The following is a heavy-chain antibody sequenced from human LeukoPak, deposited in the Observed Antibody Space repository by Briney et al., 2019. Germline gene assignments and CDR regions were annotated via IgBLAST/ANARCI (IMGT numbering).Heavy chain of an antibody. CDR2: IIPIFGTA. J-gene: IGHJ4*02. Sequence: SVKVSCKASGGTFSSYAISWVRQAPGQGLEWMGGIIPIFGTANYAQKFQGRVTITADESTSTAYMELSSLRSEDTAVYYCARVSRGYSYGSDYWGQGTLVTVSS. V-gene: IGHV1-69*13. CDR3: ARVSRGYSYGSDY. D-gene: IGHD5-18*01. CDR1: GGTFSSYA.